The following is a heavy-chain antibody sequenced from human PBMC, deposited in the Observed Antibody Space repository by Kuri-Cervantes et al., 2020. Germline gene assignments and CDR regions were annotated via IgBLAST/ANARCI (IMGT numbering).Heavy chain of an antibody. Sequence: GGSLRLSCAASGFTVSSNYMSWVRQAPGKGLEWVAVISYDGSNKYYADSVKGRFTISRDNSRNTLYLQMNSLRAEDTAVYYCAREGGWQQPVLDYWSQGTLVTVSS. CDR2: ISYDGSNK. D-gene: IGHD6-13*01. V-gene: IGHV3-30-3*01. CDR1: GFTVSSNY. CDR3: AREGGWQQPVLDY. J-gene: IGHJ4*02.